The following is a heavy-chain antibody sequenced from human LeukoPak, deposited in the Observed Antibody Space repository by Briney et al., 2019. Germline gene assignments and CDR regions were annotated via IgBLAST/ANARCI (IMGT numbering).Heavy chain of an antibody. CDR2: IGISSSTI. V-gene: IGHV3-48*01. Sequence: GGSLRLSCAASGFTFSSYSMNWVRQAPGKGLEWVSYIGISSSTIDYADSVKGRFTISRDNAKNSLYLQMNSLRAEDTAVYYCARDNGYAFDIWGQGTMVTVSS. CDR3: ARDNGYAFDI. D-gene: IGHD2-8*01. CDR1: GFTFSSYS. J-gene: IGHJ3*02.